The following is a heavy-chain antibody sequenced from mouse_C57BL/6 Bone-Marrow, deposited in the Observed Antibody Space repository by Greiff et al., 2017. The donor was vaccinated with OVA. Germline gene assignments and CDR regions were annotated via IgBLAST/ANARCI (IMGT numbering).Heavy chain of an antibody. CDR2: IFPGSGST. J-gene: IGHJ4*01. D-gene: IGHD1-1*01. Sequence: VQLQESGPELVKPGASVKISCKASGCTFTDYYINWVKQRPGQGLEWIGWIFPGSGSTYYNEKFQGKATLTVDKSSSTAYMLLSSLTSEDSAVYFCARMGYGHYAMDYWGQGTSVTGSS. CDR1: GCTFTDYY. V-gene: IGHV1-75*01. CDR3: ARMGYGHYAMDY.